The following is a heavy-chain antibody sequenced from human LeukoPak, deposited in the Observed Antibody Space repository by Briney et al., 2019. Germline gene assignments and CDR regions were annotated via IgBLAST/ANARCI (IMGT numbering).Heavy chain of an antibody. CDR1: GFTLSSYW. J-gene: IGHJ5*02. Sequence: GGSLRLSCAASGFTLSSYWMSWVRQAPGKGLEWVANIKQDGSEKYYVDSVKGRFTISRDNAKNSLYLQMNSLRAEDTAVYYCARDHYDSSGGFDPWGQGTLVTVSS. CDR2: IKQDGSEK. D-gene: IGHD3-22*01. CDR3: ARDHYDSSGGFDP. V-gene: IGHV3-7*01.